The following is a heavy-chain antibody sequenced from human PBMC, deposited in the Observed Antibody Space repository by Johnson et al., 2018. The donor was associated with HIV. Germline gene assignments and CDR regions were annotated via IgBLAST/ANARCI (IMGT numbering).Heavy chain of an antibody. CDR1: GFPFSSYW. CDR3: ASQVRGLRLGVDAFDI. CDR2: INSDGSYT. D-gene: IGHD3-16*01. Sequence: VLLVESGGDLVQPGGSPRLSCAASGFPFSSYWMHWVRQDPGKGLVWVSRINSDGSYTSYADSVTGRFTISRDNAKNTLYLQMNKLRAEDTAVYFCASQVRGLRLGVDAFDIWGQGTMVTVSS. V-gene: IGHV3-74*01. J-gene: IGHJ3*02.